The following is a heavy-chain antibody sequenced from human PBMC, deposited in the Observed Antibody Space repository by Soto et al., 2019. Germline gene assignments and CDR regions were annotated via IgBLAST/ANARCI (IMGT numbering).Heavy chain of an antibody. CDR2: IYHSGST. D-gene: IGHD3-3*01. J-gene: IGHJ2*01. CDR1: GGSISSGGYS. CDR3: ASTIFGVVIMGDWYFDL. Sequence: QLQLQESGSGLVKPSQTLSLTCAVSGGSISSGGYSWSWIRQPPGKGLEWIGYIYHSGSTYYNPSLKSRVTISVDRSKNQFSLKLSSVTAADKAVYYCASTIFGVVIMGDWYFDLWGRGTLVTVSS. V-gene: IGHV4-30-2*01.